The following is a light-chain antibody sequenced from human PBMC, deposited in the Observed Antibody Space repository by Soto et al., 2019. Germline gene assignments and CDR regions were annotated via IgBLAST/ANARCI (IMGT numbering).Light chain of an antibody. CDR3: CSYAGSYIFYV. J-gene: IGLJ1*01. CDR2: DVS. V-gene: IGLV2-11*01. CDR1: SSDVGNYNY. Sequence: QSALTQPRSVSGSPGQSVTISCTGTSSDVGNYNYVSWYQQHPGTAPKLMVYDVSMRPSGVPDRFSGSKSGNTASLTISGLQAEDEADYYCCSYAGSYIFYVFGTGTKVTVL.